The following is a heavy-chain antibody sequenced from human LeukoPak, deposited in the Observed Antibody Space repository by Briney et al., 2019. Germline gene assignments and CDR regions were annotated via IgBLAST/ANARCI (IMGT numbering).Heavy chain of an antibody. CDR1: GFTFSSYS. CDR3: ARAYYQLPMDV. V-gene: IGHV3-48*04. CDR2: ISSSGSTI. D-gene: IGHD2-2*01. Sequence: GGSLRLSCAASGFTFSSYSMNWVRQAPGKGLEWVSSISSSGSTIYYADSVKGRFTISRDNAKNSLYLQMNSLRAEDTAVYYCARAYYQLPMDVWGKGTTVTISS. J-gene: IGHJ6*04.